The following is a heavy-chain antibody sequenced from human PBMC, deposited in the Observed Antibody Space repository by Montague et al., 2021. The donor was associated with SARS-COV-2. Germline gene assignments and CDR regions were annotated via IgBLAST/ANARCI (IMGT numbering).Heavy chain of an antibody. CDR1: GFTLSSYA. CDR3: AKVGSSWYHGYYYGMDV. J-gene: IGHJ6*02. D-gene: IGHD6-13*01. CDR2: ISGSGGSP. V-gene: IGHV3-23*01. Sequence: SLRLSCAASGFTLSSYALSWVRQAPGKGLEWVSAISGSGGSPYYSYSXXVLFTISRDNSKNTLYLQMNSLRAEDTAVSYCAKVGSSWYHGYYYGMDVWGQGTTVTVSS.